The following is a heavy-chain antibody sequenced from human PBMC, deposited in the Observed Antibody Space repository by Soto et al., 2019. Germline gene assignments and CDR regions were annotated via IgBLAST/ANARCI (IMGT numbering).Heavy chain of an antibody. D-gene: IGHD6-6*01. CDR3: AGGGSSSSYNWFDP. CDR2: IWYDGSNK. V-gene: IGHV3-33*08. CDR1: GFTFSSYG. Sequence: GGSLRLSCAASGFTFSSYGMHWVRQAPGKGLEWVAVIWYDGSNKYYADSVKGRFTISRDNSKNTLYLQMNSLRAEDTAVYYCAGGGSSSSYNWFDPWGQGTLVTVSS. J-gene: IGHJ5*02.